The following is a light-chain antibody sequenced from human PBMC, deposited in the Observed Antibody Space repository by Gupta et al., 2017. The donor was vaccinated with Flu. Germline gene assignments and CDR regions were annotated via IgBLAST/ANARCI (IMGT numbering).Light chain of an antibody. CDR3: PHRSHRPWT. V-gene: IGKV3-11*01. J-gene: IGKJ1*01. CDR2: DAS. Sequence: AHLSLSPGATATLTCSASQSDGTSIAWYLQRPRQAPRLLTYDASKRASGIPARFIGSWSGTESTPNISRLDPEEFAVYYGPHRSHRPWTFGQGTKVEIK. CDR1: QSDGTS.